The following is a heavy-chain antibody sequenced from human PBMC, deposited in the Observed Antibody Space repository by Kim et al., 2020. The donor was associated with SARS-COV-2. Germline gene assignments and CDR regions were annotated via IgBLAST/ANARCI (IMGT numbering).Heavy chain of an antibody. D-gene: IGHD2-21*02. J-gene: IGHJ4*02. CDR1: GFIVSDHY. Sequence: GGSLRLSCAASGFIVSDHYLSWVRQAPGKGLEWISMIHTDGTTYYADSVMGRFTISRDTSRNTLDLQMNSLRAEDTAVYFCRRGHWGDSTSWGQGTRITISS. V-gene: IGHV3-53*01. CDR3: RRGHWGDSTS. CDR2: IHTDGTT.